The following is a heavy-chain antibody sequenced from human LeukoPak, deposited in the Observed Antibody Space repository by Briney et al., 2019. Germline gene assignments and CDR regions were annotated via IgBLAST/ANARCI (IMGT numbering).Heavy chain of an antibody. Sequence: GKSLTLSCAASGFTFSGCAMHWVRQAPGKGLEWVAVMSYDGRHKYYADSVKGRFTISRDNSKSMLYLQMNSLRADDTAIYFCARDFKWGQHCDFWGQGTLVTVSS. CDR1: GFTFSGCA. CDR3: ARDFKWGQHCDF. D-gene: IGHD7-27*01. CDR2: MSYDGRHK. J-gene: IGHJ4*02. V-gene: IGHV3-30*04.